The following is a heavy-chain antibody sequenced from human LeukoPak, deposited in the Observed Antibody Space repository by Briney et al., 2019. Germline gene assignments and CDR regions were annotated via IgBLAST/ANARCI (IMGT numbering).Heavy chain of an antibody. V-gene: IGHV3-53*01. J-gene: IGHJ4*02. CDR1: GFTVSSNY. CDR2: IYSGGST. Sequence: GGSLRLSCAASGFTVSSNYMSWVRQAPGKGLEWVSVIYSGGSTYYADSVKGRFTISRDNSKNTLYLQMNSLRAEDTALYYCARSFTDWYNFDYWGQGTLVTVSS. CDR3: ARSFTDWYNFDY. D-gene: IGHD3-9*01.